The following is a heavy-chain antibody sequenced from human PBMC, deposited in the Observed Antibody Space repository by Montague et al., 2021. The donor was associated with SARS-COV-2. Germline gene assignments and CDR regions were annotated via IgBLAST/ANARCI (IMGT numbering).Heavy chain of an antibody. V-gene: IGHV4-34*01. CDR1: GGSFSGYY. Sequence: SETLSLTCAVYGGSFSGYYWSWIRQPPGKGLEWIGYINYSGSTNYNPSLKSRVTISVDTSKNQFSLKLSSVTAADTAVYYCARCSTVTHYWGQGTMVTVSS. CDR2: INYSGST. CDR3: ARCSTVTHY. J-gene: IGHJ4*02. D-gene: IGHD4-17*01.